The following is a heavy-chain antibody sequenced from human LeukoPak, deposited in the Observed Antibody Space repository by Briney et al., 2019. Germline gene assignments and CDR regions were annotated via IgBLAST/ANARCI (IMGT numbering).Heavy chain of an antibody. CDR1: GYTFTSYD. J-gene: IGHJ4*02. Sequence: ASVKVSCKTSGYTFTSYDISWVRQAPGQGLEWMGWMNPNSGNTGYAQKFRGRVTMTRNTSISTAYMELSSLRSEDTAVYYCARGAFLGWQQLVEDFDYWGQGTLVTVSS. D-gene: IGHD6-13*01. CDR2: MNPNSGNT. CDR3: ARGAFLGWQQLVEDFDY. V-gene: IGHV1-8*02.